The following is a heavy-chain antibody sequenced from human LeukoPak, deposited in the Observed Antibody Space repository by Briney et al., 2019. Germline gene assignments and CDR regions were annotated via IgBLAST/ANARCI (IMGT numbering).Heavy chain of an antibody. Sequence: GGSLRLSCAASGFTFSDYYMSWIRQAPGKGLEWVSYISSAGSTMYYADSVKGRFTISRDNAKNSLSLQGNSLRAEDTAVYYCAAVVGWAFDIWGQGTMVTVSS. J-gene: IGHJ3*02. CDR1: GFTFSDYY. D-gene: IGHD6-19*01. CDR3: AAVVGWAFDI. V-gene: IGHV3-11*01. CDR2: ISSAGSTM.